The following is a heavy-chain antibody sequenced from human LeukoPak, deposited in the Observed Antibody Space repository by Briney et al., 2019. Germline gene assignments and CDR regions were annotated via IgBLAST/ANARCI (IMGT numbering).Heavy chain of an antibody. CDR1: GFTFDDYA. J-gene: IGHJ4*02. Sequence: PGGSLRLSCAASGFTFDDYAMHWVRQAPGKGLEWVSGISWNSGSIGYADSVKGRFTISRGNAKNSLYLQMNSLRAEDTALYYCAKGVSRRYFDWLPSWGQGTLSPSPQ. CDR3: AKGVSRRYFDWLPS. D-gene: IGHD3-9*01. CDR2: ISWNSGSI. V-gene: IGHV3-9*01.